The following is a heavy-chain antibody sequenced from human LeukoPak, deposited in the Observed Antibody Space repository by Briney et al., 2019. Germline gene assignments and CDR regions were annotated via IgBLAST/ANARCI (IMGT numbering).Heavy chain of an antibody. CDR1: GGSISSSSYY. V-gene: IGHV4-39*01. CDR3: ARLTGGYDYVWGSYVSDAFDI. J-gene: IGHJ3*02. Sequence: SETLSLTCTVSGGSISSSSYYWGWIRQPPGKGQEWIGSIYYSGSTYYNPSLKSRVTISVDTSKNQFSLKLSSVTAADTAVYYCARLTGGYDYVWGSYVSDAFDIWGQGTMVTVSS. CDR2: IYYSGST. D-gene: IGHD3-16*01.